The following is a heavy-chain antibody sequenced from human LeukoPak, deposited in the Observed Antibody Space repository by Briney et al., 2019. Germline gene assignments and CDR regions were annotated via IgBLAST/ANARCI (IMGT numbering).Heavy chain of an antibody. CDR2: INHSGST. J-gene: IGHJ4*02. CDR1: GGSFSGYY. D-gene: IGHD3-16*02. Sequence: SETLSLTCAVCGGSFSGYYWSWIRQPPGKGLEWIGEINHSGSTNYNPSLKSRVTISVDTSKNQFSLKLSSVTAADTAVYYCARGAPYYDYVWGSYRTPFDYWGQGTLVTVSS. V-gene: IGHV4-34*01. CDR3: ARGAPYYDYVWGSYRTPFDY.